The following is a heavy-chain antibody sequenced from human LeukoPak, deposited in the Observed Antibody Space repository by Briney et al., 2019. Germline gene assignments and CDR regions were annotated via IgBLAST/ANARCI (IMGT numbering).Heavy chain of an antibody. Sequence: GASVKVSCKASGYTFTNYYIHWVRQAPGQGPEWMGIISPSGDSTSYAPKFQGRVTMTRDTSTSIVYMELSSLRSEDTAVYYCAREDTSGWYGFDYWGQGTLVTVSS. CDR3: AREDTSGWYGFDY. J-gene: IGHJ4*02. D-gene: IGHD6-19*01. V-gene: IGHV1-46*01. CDR2: ISPSGDST. CDR1: GYTFTNYY.